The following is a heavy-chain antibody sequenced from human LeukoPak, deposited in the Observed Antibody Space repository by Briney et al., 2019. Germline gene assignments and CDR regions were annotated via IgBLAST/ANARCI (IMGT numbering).Heavy chain of an antibody. CDR1: GYTFTGYY. Sequence: ASVKVSCKASGYTFTGYYMHWVRQAPGQGLEWMGWINPNSGGTNYAQKFQGRVTMTSDTSISPAYMDLSSLRSDDTAVYYCARFPSGGPCDYWGQGTLVTVSS. CDR3: ARFPSGGPCDY. D-gene: IGHD2-15*01. J-gene: IGHJ4*02. V-gene: IGHV1-2*02. CDR2: INPNSGGT.